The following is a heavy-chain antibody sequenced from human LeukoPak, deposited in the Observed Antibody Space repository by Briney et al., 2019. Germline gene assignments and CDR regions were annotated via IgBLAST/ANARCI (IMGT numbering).Heavy chain of an antibody. J-gene: IGHJ5*02. CDR3: ARRKDNSPNNYFDP. CDR2: INPNSGGT. CDR1: GYTFTGYH. D-gene: IGHD2-15*01. V-gene: IGHV1-2*02. Sequence: ASVKVSCKASGYTFTGYHMHWVRQAPGQALEWMGWINPNSGGTNCAQKFQGRVTMTRDTSISTAYMELSRLRSDDTAVYYCARRKDNSPNNYFDPWGQGTLVTVSS.